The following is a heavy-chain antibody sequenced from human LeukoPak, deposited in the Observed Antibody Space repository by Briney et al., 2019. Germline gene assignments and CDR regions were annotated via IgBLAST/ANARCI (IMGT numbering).Heavy chain of an antibody. CDR3: ARAQGN. CDR1: GGSINNYY. J-gene: IGHJ4*02. CDR2: IYYSGST. Sequence: PSETLSLTCTVSGGSINNYYWSWIRQPPGKGLEWIGYIYYSGSTNYNPSLKSRVTISVDTSKNQFSLKLSSVTAADTAVYYCARAQGNWGQGTLVTVSS. V-gene: IGHV4-59*01.